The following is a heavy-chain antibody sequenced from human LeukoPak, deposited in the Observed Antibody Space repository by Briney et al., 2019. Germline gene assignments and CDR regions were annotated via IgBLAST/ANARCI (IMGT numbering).Heavy chain of an antibody. CDR2: IYYSGST. CDR3: AREWFGEGSWFDP. Sequence: PSETLSLTCTVSGGSISSGGYYWSWIRQPPEKGLEWIGYIYYSGSTYYNPSLKSRVTISVDTSKNQFSLKLSSVTAADTAVYYCAREWFGEGSWFDPWGQGTLVTVSS. CDR1: GGSISSGGYY. J-gene: IGHJ5*02. V-gene: IGHV4-30-4*01. D-gene: IGHD3-10*01.